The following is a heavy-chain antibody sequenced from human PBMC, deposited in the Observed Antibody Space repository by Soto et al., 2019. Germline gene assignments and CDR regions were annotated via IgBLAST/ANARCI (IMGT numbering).Heavy chain of an antibody. CDR3: PRHLGGPHY. V-gene: IGHV3-74*03. Sequence: TXGSLRLSCAASVFSLSPYWMHWVRQVPGRWLEWVARLSSDGFGAAYADSVKGRFFISRDIARNTLSLQMNSLRADDTAVYYCPRHLGGPHYWGRTTGVTVS. D-gene: IGHD3-16*01. CDR1: VFSLSPYW. CDR2: LSSDGFGA. J-gene: IGHJ4*02.